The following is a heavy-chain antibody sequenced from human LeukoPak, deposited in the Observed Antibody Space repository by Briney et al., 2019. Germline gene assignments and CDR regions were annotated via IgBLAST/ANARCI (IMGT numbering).Heavy chain of an antibody. CDR2: IYYSGST. CDR1: GGSISSYY. Sequence: SETLSLTCTVSGGSISSYYWSWIRQPPGKGLEWIGYIYYSGSTNYNPSLKSRVTISVDTSKNQFSLKLSSVTAADTAVYYCARGPGLASCSSTSCYKGDYYYYYYMDVWGKGTTVTVSS. J-gene: IGHJ6*03. V-gene: IGHV4-59*01. D-gene: IGHD2-2*02. CDR3: ARGPGLASCSSTSCYKGDYYYYYYMDV.